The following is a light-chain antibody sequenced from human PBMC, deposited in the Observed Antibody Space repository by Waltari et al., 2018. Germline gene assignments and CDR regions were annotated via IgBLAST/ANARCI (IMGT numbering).Light chain of an antibody. CDR1: QPITNY. V-gene: IGKV1-33*01. Sequence: DIQLTQSPPSLSASVGDRVTITCRASQPITNYLNWYQQKPGKAPKLLIHDAYKLETGVPSRFSGSKSGTHFTLTISSLQPEGIGTYYCQRYDNLPIFAFGPGTKVEI. J-gene: IGKJ3*01. CDR2: DAY. CDR3: QRYDNLPIFA.